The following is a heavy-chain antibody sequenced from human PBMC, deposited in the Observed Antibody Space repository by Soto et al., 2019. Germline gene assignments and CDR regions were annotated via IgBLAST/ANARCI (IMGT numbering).Heavy chain of an antibody. Sequence: ASVKVSCKVSGYTFISYGIHWVRQAPGQRLEWMGWINAANGDTKYSPKFQGRVTITRDTSASTAYMELSSLRSDDTAVYYCARVEDHFDSSGYAHWGQGTLVTVSS. CDR3: ARVEDHFDSSGYAH. J-gene: IGHJ4*02. CDR1: GYTFISYG. V-gene: IGHV1-3*01. CDR2: INAANGDT. D-gene: IGHD3-22*01.